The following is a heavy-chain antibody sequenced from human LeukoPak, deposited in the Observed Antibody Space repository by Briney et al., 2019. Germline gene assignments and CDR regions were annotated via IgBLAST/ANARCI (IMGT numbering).Heavy chain of an antibody. D-gene: IGHD3-3*01. Sequence: GGSLRLSCASSGFSFSDSAVSWVRHSPGEGLKWVSSISDTGGRTYYADSVKGGFTITRDNSRNTVNLQMNGLRADDTARYYCAKGGQDFDFWRFDLWGQGILVIVSS. J-gene: IGHJ5*02. CDR2: ISDTGGRT. CDR1: GFSFSDSA. CDR3: AKGGQDFDFWRFDL. V-gene: IGHV3-23*01.